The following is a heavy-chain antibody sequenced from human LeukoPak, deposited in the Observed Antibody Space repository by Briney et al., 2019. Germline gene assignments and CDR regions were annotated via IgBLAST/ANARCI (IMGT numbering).Heavy chain of an antibody. V-gene: IGHV4-4*02. D-gene: IGHD1-26*01. CDR3: ARDDSGTYAALDY. J-gene: IGHJ4*02. CDR2: IYHSGST. Sequence: SETVSLTCAVSGGSISSSNWWSWVRQPPGKGLEWIGEIYHSGSTNYNPSLKSRVTISVDKSKNHFSLNLSSVTAADTAVYYCARDDSGTYAALDYWGQGTLVTVSS. CDR1: GGSISSSNW.